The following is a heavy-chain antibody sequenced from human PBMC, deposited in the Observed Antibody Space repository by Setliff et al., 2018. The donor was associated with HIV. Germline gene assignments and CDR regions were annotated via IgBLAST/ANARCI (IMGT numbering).Heavy chain of an antibody. CDR2: INPNSGHT. CDR3: ARGGGSSYLYHSRGSEYFQY. D-gene: IGHD3-22*01. J-gene: IGHJ1*01. V-gene: IGHV1-2*07. CDR1: GYTFTAYY. Sequence: ASVKVSCKASGYTFTAYYLHWVRQAPGQGLEWMGWINPNSGHTGYAHKFQGRVTMTRDTSISTAYMELSSLTSEDTAVYYCARGGGSSYLYHSRGSEYFQYWGQGALVTAPQ.